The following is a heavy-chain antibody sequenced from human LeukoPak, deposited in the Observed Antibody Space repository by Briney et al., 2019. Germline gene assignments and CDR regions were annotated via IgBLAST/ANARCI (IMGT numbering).Heavy chain of an antibody. D-gene: IGHD2-8*01. Sequence: ASVKVSCKASGYTFTSYAMHWVRQAPGQRLEWMGWINAGNGNTKYSQKFQGRVTITRDTSASTAYMELGSLRSEDTAVYYCARGHISYCTNGVCVSSSGSWFDPWGQGTLVTVSS. CDR3: ARGHISYCTNGVCVSSSGSWFDP. CDR2: INAGNGNT. CDR1: GYTFTSYA. J-gene: IGHJ5*02. V-gene: IGHV1-3*01.